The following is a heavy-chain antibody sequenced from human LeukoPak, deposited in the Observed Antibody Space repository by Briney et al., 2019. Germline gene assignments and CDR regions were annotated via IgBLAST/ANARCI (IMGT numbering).Heavy chain of an antibody. V-gene: IGHV3-23*01. Sequence: PGGSLRLSCAASGFTFSSYAMSWVRQAPGKGLEWVSAISGSGGSTYYADSVKGRFTISRDNSKNTLYLRMNSLRAEDTAVYYCAKDTRGRYFDWLFDYWGQGTLVTVSS. J-gene: IGHJ4*02. CDR1: GFTFSSYA. D-gene: IGHD3-9*01. CDR2: ISGSGGST. CDR3: AKDTRGRYFDWLFDY.